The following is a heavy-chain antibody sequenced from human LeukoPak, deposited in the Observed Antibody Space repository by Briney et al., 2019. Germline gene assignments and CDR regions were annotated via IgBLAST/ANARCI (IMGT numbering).Heavy chain of an antibody. D-gene: IGHD3-22*01. Sequence: TSETLSLTCTVSGGPISSSSYYWGWIRQPPGEGLEWIGCIYYSGSTYYNPSLKSRVTISVDTSKNQFSLKLSSVTAADTAVYYCARHLEVVVITLWSPYYFDYWGQGTLVTVSS. CDR2: IYYSGST. CDR1: GGPISSSSYY. V-gene: IGHV4-39*01. J-gene: IGHJ4*02. CDR3: ARHLEVVVITLWSPYYFDY.